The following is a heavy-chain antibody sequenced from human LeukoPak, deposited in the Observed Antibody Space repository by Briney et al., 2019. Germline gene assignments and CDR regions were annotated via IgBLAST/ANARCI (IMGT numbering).Heavy chain of an antibody. D-gene: IGHD2-2*01. CDR1: GFTFSSYW. J-gene: IGHJ4*02. Sequence: GGSLRLSCAASGFTFSSYWMSWVRQAPGKGLEWVANKKQDGSEKYYVDSVKGRFTISRDNAKNSLYLQMNSLRAEDTAVYYCARMTYLWGCSSTSCLTPFDYWGQGTLVTVSS. CDR3: ARMTYLWGCSSTSCLTPFDY. CDR2: KKQDGSEK. V-gene: IGHV3-7*01.